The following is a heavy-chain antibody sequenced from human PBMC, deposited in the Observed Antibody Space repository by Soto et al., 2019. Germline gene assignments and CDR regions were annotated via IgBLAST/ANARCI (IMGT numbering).Heavy chain of an antibody. J-gene: IGHJ4*02. V-gene: IGHV4-59*08. D-gene: IGHD3-10*01. CDR3: ARGGDYYASGSYSPILY. CDR1: GGSLSSFY. Sequence: TSDTLSLTCTVSGGSLSSFYSSWIRQPPGKGLEWIGYIYYSGATNYNPSLKSRVTISVDTSKNQFSLKLSSVTAADTAVYYCARGGDYYASGSYSPILYWGQGTLVNVFS. CDR2: IYYSGAT.